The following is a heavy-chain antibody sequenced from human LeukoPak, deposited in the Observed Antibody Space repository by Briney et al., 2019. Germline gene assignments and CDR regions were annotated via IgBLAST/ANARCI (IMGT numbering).Heavy chain of an antibody. V-gene: IGHV3-30*04. CDR3: ARHDRNSSSWDNWFDP. CDR2: ISYDGTNK. CDR1: GFTFSNYA. J-gene: IGHJ5*02. Sequence: GGSLRLSCAASGFTFSNYAIHWVRQAPGKGLEWVSVISYDGTNKYYADSVKGRFTISRDNSKNTLYLQMNSLRAEDTAVYYCARHDRNSSSWDNWFDPWGQGTLVTVSS. D-gene: IGHD6-13*01.